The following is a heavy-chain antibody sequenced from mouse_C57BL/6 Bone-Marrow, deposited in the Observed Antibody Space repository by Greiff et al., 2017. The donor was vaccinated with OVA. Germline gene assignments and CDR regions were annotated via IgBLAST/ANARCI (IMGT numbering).Heavy chain of an antibody. CDR2: IDPEDGDT. J-gene: IGHJ1*03. CDR1: GFNIKDYY. CDR3: ITFITTVVARYFDV. D-gene: IGHD1-1*01. Sequence: VQLQQSGAELVRPGASVKLSCTASGFNIKDYYMHWVKQRPEQGLEWIGRIDPEDGDTEYAPKFQGKATMTADTSSNTAYLQLSSLTSEDTAVYYCITFITTVVARYFDVWGTGTTVTVSS. V-gene: IGHV14-1*01.